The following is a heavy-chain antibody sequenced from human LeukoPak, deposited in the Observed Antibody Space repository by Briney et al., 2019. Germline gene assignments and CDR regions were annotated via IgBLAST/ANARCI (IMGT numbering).Heavy chain of an antibody. D-gene: IGHD1-26*01. V-gene: IGHV4-4*02. J-gene: IGHJ4*02. Sequence: SGTLSLTCAVSGGSITTTNWWSWVRQPPGKGLEWIGEVHLNGATNYNPSLESRFSMSIDKSNNHLSLEVTSVTAADTAMYYCTRESGAFSPFGFWGQATLVTVSS. CDR3: TRESGAFSPFGF. CDR1: GGSITTTNW. CDR2: VHLNGAT.